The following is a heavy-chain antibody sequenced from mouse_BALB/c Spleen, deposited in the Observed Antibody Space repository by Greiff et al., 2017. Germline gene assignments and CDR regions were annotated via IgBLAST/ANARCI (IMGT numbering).Heavy chain of an antibody. CDR2: IWAGGST. CDR1: GFSLTSYG. J-gene: IGHJ2*01. D-gene: IGHD2-1*01. V-gene: IGHV2-9*02. CDR3: ARRPYGNYGDY. Sequence: VQLQESGPGLVAPSQSLSITCTVSGFSLTSYGVHWVRQPPGKGLEWLGVIWAGGSTTYNSALLSRLSIRKDNSKSQVFLKMNSLQTADPAMYYCARRPYGNYGDYWGQGTTLTVSS.